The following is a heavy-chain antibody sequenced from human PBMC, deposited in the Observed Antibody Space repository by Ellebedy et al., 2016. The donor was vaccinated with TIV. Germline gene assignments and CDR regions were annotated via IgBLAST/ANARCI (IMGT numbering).Heavy chain of an antibody. D-gene: IGHD4-11*01. CDR2: ISVGSSYI. Sequence: GESLKISXAASGFTFSSYSMNWVRQAPGKGLQWVSFISVGSSYIYQADSVMGRFTISRDDARNSLYLQMNSLRAEDTAVYYCVRGLDGKLDSWGRGTLVIVSS. V-gene: IGHV3-21*01. CDR3: VRGLDGKLDS. CDR1: GFTFSSYS. J-gene: IGHJ4*02.